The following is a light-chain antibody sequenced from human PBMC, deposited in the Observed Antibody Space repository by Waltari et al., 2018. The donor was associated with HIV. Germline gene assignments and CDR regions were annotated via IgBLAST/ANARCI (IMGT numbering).Light chain of an antibody. CDR3: HQYNNWPPVT. CDR1: QSVGSN. J-gene: IGKJ4*01. Sequence: EVVMTQSPATLSVSPGERATLSCRASQSVGSNLAWYQQKPGQAPRLLSYGASTRATGGPARFTGSGSGTEFTLTISSLQSEDFAVYYCHQYNNWPPVTFGGGTKVEIK. V-gene: IGKV3-15*01. CDR2: GAS.